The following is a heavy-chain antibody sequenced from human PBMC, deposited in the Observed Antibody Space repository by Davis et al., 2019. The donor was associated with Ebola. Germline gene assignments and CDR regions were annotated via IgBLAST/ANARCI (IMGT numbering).Heavy chain of an antibody. CDR3: ARTAPYYYYGMDV. CDR2: IYYSGST. V-gene: IGHV4-61*01. J-gene: IGHJ6*02. Sequence: GSLRLSCTVSGRSVSSGSYYWSWIRQPPGKGLEWIGYIYYSGSTNYNPSLKSRVTISVDTSKNQFSLKLSSVTAADTAVYYCARTAPYYYYGMDVWGQGTTVTVSS. CDR1: GRSVSSGSYY.